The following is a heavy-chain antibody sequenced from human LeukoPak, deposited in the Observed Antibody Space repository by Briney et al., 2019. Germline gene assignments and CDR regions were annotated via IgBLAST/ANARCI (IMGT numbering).Heavy chain of an antibody. J-gene: IGHJ4*02. CDR3: ASDVAAAGNY. CDR1: GFTFDDYA. Sequence: AGGSLRLSCAASGFTFDDYAMHWVRQAPGKGLEWVSGISWNSGSIGYADSVKGRFTISRDNAKNSLYLQMNSLRAEDTALYYCASDVAAAGNYWGQGTLVTVSS. CDR2: ISWNSGSI. D-gene: IGHD6-13*01. V-gene: IGHV3-9*01.